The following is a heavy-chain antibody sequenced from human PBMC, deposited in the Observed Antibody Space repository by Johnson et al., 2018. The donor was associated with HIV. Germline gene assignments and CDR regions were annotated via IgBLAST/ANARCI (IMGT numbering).Heavy chain of an antibody. V-gene: IGHV3-30*03. CDR1: GFTFSSYA. D-gene: IGHD3-10*01. CDR3: ARGAWFGETDAFDI. J-gene: IGHJ3*02. Sequence: QVQLVESGGGLVQPGGSLRRSCAASGFTFSSYAMSWVRQAPGKGLEWVSLISSDRNNKNYADSVTGRFTISSDNSKNTLYLQMNSLRAEDTAVYYCARGAWFGETDAFDIWCQGTMVTVSS. CDR2: ISSDRNNK.